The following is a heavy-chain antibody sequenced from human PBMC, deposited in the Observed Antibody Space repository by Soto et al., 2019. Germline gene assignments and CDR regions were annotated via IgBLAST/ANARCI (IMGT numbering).Heavy chain of an antibody. CDR3: ARLIGSSSSRYYGMDV. CDR2: IYPGDPDT. J-gene: IGHJ6*02. CDR1: GYSFTSYW. V-gene: IGHV5-51*01. D-gene: IGHD6-6*01. Sequence: PGESLKISCKGSGYSFTSYWIGWVRQMPGKGLEWMGIIYPGDPDTRYSPSFQGQVTISADKSISTAYLQWSSLKASDTAMYYCARLIGSSSSRYYGMDVWGQGTTVTVSS.